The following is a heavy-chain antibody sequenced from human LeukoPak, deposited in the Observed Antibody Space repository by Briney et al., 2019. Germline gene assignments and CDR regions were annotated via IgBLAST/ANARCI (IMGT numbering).Heavy chain of an antibody. CDR2: IRHDESRI. V-gene: IGHV3-30*02. CDR3: ARPVIPSAYQETYYMDV. D-gene: IGHD3-16*01. J-gene: IGHJ6*03. CDR1: GLIFSAYG. Sequence: PGGSLRLSCAASGLIFSAYGIHWVRQGPGEGLEWVAYIRHDESRIFYADLVKGRFTISRDDSKNTLYLQMHSLTTEDTGLYYCARPVIPSAYQETYYMDVWGKGTTVTVS.